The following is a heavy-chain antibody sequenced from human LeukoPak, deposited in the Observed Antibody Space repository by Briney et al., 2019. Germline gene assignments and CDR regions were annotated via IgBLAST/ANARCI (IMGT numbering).Heavy chain of an antibody. D-gene: IGHD3-16*01. J-gene: IGHJ6*03. CDR3: AKLGGHPLHNYYVGV. CDR1: VFTFSSYA. CDR2: ILGSGYST. Sequence: GGPLRLSCAASVFTFSSYAMSGVRQSPGRGLEGVSGILGSGYSTYYANSVKGRLTISRDNSNNTLYLQMNSLRAEDTAVYYCAKLGGHPLHNYYVGVWGKGTTVAVSS. V-gene: IGHV3-23*01.